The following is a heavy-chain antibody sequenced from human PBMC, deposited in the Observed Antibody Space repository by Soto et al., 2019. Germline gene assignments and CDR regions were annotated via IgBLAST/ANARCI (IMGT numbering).Heavy chain of an antibody. CDR2: ISHDGNIK. CDR3: AKTIVPAAVRPIDY. D-gene: IGHD2-2*01. Sequence: LRLSCSVSGFTFSRFGMHWVRQAPGKGLEWVALISHDGNIKYYSDSVRGRFTISRDNSRTTLFLQMNSLGPEDTAIYFCAKTIVPAAVRPIDYWGLGTLVTVSS. J-gene: IGHJ4*02. CDR1: GFTFSRFG. V-gene: IGHV3-30*18.